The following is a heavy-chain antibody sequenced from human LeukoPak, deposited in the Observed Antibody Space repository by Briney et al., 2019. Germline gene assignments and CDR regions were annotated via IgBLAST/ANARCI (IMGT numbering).Heavy chain of an antibody. CDR2: IRSKAYGGTT. CDR1: GFTFGDYA. J-gene: IGHJ4*02. Sequence: GGSLRLSCTASGFTFGDYAMSWVRQAPGKGLEWVGFIRSKAYGGTTEYAASVKGRFTISRDDSKSIAYLQMNSLKTEDTAVYYCTRDRGSDIVVVPAARADSRLNCGGDCYSDYWGQGTLVTVSS. D-gene: IGHD2-2*01. V-gene: IGHV3-49*04. CDR3: TRDRGSDIVVVPAARADSRLNCGGDCYSDY.